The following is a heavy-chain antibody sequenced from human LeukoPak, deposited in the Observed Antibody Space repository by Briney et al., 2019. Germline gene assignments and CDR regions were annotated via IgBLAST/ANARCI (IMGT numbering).Heavy chain of an antibody. CDR1: GGSISSYY. J-gene: IGHJ4*02. CDR2: IYYSGST. CDR3: ARSNPTTPDY. V-gene: IGHV4-59*01. D-gene: IGHD4-17*01. Sequence: PSETLSLTCTVSGGSISSYYWSWIRQPPGKGLEWIGYIYYSGSTNYNPSLESRVTIPVDTSKNQFSLKLSSVTAADTAVYYCARSNPTTPDYWGQGTLVTVSS.